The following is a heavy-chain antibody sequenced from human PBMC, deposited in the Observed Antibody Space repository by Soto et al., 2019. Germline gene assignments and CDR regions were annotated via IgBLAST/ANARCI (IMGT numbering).Heavy chain of an antibody. D-gene: IGHD5-18*01. J-gene: IGHJ4*02. Sequence: EVQLLQSGGGLVQPGGSLRLSCVVSGFTFSGYAMSWVRQAPGMGLEWVSGIGGSGTASGYAESVKGRFTISRDNTKNTLYLKMTSLRDEDTAVYYCAKVEGRGYNYGYSDYWGQGTLVIVSS. CDR2: IGGSGTAS. CDR1: GFTFSGYA. V-gene: IGHV3-23*01. CDR3: AKVEGRGYNYGYSDY.